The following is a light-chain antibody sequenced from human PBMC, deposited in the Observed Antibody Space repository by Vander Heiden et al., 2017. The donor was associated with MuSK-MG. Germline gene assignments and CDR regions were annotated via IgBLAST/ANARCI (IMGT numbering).Light chain of an antibody. CDR2: SNN. Sequence: QSVLTQPPSASGTPEQRVTISCSGSSSNIGSNAVNWYQQLPGAAPKLLIYSNNQRPSGVPDRFSGSKSGTSASLAISGLQSEDEADYYCAAWDDSLNAGVFGGGTKLTVL. CDR3: AAWDDSLNAGV. J-gene: IGLJ3*02. V-gene: IGLV1-44*01. CDR1: SSNIGSNA.